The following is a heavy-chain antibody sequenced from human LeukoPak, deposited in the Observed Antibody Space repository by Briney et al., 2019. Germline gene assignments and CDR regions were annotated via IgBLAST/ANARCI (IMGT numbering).Heavy chain of an antibody. V-gene: IGHV4-59*01. Sequence: SETLSLTCTVSGGSMSTYYWSWIRQPPGKGLEWIGYFFYSGSTNYNPSLKSRVTMSLDTSRNQFSLKLTSLTAADTAVYYCARGAMATTPFFDYWGQGTLVTVSS. CDR2: FFYSGST. CDR3: ARGAMATTPFFDY. J-gene: IGHJ4*02. CDR1: GGSMSTYY. D-gene: IGHD5-24*01.